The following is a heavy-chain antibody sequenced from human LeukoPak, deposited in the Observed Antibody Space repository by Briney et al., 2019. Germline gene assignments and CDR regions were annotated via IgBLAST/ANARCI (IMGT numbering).Heavy chain of an antibody. CDR1: GYNFNIYG. Sequence: ASVKVSCKPSGYNFNIYGISWVRQAPGQGLEWMGWISGYNGNTNSAPKLQGRVTITRVTSISTAYMELSSLSSEDTAVYYCARRNFGSPRWFDPWGQGTLVTVSS. J-gene: IGHJ5*02. CDR2: ISGYNGNT. CDR3: ARRNFGSPRWFDP. V-gene: IGHV1-18*01. D-gene: IGHD1-7*01.